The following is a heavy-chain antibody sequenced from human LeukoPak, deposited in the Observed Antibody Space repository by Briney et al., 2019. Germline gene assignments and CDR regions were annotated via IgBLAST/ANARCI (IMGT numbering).Heavy chain of an antibody. Sequence: PGGSLRLSCTASGFTFSDYGMHWIRQAPGKGLEWLAVMWLDGSNKFYADSVKGRFTISRDNSQNTLYLEMNSLRSEDTALYYCAREQSTPSGSNWCDPWGQGTLVTVSS. CDR1: GFTFSDYG. CDR3: AREQSTPSGSNWCDP. V-gene: IGHV3-33*01. CDR2: MWLDGSNK. D-gene: IGHD3-10*01. J-gene: IGHJ5*02.